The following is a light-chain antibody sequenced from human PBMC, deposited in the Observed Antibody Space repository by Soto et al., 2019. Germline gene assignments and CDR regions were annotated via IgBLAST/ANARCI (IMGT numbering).Light chain of an antibody. CDR3: QQYSGSRT. CDR2: GGS. CDR1: QSVSSNH. J-gene: IGKJ1*01. Sequence: DIVLTQSPGTLSLSPGERATLSCRASQSVSSNHLAWYQQKPGQAPRLLIYGGSSRATGIPVRFSGSRSETDFTLTITRLEPEDFAVYYCQQYSGSRTFGQGTKVDIK. V-gene: IGKV3-20*01.